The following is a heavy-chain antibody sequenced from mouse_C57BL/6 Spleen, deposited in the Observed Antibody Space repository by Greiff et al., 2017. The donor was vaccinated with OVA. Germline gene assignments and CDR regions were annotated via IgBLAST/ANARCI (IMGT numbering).Heavy chain of an antibody. D-gene: IGHD3-2*02. CDR1: GFTFSDYG. J-gene: IGHJ4*01. V-gene: IGHV5-17*01. CDR3: ARRLPHAMDY. Sequence: DVKLVESGGGLVQPGGSLKLSCAASGFTFSDYGMHWVRQAPEKGLEWVAYISSGSSTIYYADTVKGRFTISRDNAKNTLFLQMTSLRSEDTAKYYCARRLPHAMDYWGQGTSVTVSS. CDR2: ISSGSSTI.